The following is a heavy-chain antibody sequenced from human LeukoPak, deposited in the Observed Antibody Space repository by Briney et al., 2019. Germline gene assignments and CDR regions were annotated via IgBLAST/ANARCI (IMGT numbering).Heavy chain of an antibody. J-gene: IGHJ6*04. D-gene: IGHD2-2*01. CDR1: GFTFSSYG. CDR2: IWYDGGNK. Sequence: GSLRLSCAASGFTFSSYGMHWVRQAPGKGLEWVAVIWYDGGNKYYADSVKGRFTISRDNSKNTLYLQMNSLRAEDTAVYYCARGDIVVVPAAIPGRAGMDVWGKGTTVTVSS. CDR3: ARGDIVVVPAAIPGRAGMDV. V-gene: IGHV3-33*01.